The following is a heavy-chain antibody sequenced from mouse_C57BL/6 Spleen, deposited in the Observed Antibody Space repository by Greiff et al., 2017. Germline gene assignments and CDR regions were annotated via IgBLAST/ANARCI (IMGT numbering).Heavy chain of an antibody. CDR3: AMGTTADFDD. CDR2: IHPNSGST. V-gene: IGHV1-64*01. CDR1: GYTFTSYW. D-gene: IGHD1-2*01. J-gene: IGHJ1*03. Sequence: QVQLQQSGAELVKPGASVKLSCKASGYTFTSYWMHWVKQRPGQGLEWIGMIHPNSGSTNYNEKFKSKATLTIDKTSGTAYMQLRRLTSKDSAVYYCAMGTTADFDDWGTGTTVTVSS.